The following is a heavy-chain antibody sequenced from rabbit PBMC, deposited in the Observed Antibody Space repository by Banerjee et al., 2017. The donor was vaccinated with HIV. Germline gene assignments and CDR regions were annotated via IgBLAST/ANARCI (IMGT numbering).Heavy chain of an antibody. V-gene: IGHV1S40*01. CDR1: GVSFSISSY. CDR2: IDAGSTGFT. J-gene: IGHJ4*01. D-gene: IGHD1-1*01. CDR3: AKDMTDVIGWNFGL. Sequence: QSLEESGGDLVKPEGSLTLTCTASGVSFSISSYMCWVRQAPGKGLEWIACIDAGSTGFTYFATWAKGRFAISKTSSTTVTLQMTSLTAADTATYFCAKDMTDVIGWNFGLWGPGTLVTVS.